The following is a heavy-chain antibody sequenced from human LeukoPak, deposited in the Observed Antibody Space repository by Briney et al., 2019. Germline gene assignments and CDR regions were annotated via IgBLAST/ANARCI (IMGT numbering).Heavy chain of an antibody. CDR3: ARGKVWGYYYGSGSPFDY. Sequence: SETLSLTCAVSGGSISSGGYSWRWIRQPPGKGLEWIGYIYHSGSTYYNPSLKSRVTISVDRSKNQFSLKLSSVTAADTAVYYCARGKVWGYYYGSGSPFDYWGQGTLVTVSS. CDR1: GGSISSGGYS. J-gene: IGHJ4*02. CDR2: IYHSGST. D-gene: IGHD3-10*01. V-gene: IGHV4-30-2*01.